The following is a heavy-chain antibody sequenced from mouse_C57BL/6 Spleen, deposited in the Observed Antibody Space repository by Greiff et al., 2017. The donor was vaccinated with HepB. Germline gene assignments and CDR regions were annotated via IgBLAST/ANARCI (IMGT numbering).Heavy chain of an antibody. CDR2: IYPGSGST. D-gene: IGHD1-1*01. CDR3: AREGIYYYIFDY. CDR1: GYTFTSYW. J-gene: IGHJ2*01. V-gene: IGHV1-55*01. Sequence: QVQLQQPGAELVKPGASVKMSCKASGYTFTSYWITWVKQRPGQGLEWIGDIYPGSGSTNYNEKFKSKATLTVDTSSSTAYMQLSSLTSEDSAVYYCAREGIYYYIFDYWGQGTTLTVSS.